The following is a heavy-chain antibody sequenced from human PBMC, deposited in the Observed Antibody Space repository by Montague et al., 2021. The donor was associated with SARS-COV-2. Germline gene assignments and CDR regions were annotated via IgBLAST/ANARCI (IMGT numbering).Heavy chain of an antibody. D-gene: IGHD4/OR15-4a*01. CDR1: SDTINSYY. J-gene: IGHJ4*02. Sequence: SKTLSLTCTVSSDTINSYYWGWIRQPPGKRLEWLGYVYSSGTTNYNPSLNSRIAISVDTSKNQFSLRLDSATAADTAIYYCATLTQSNGDFWGQGALVTVS. CDR3: ATLTQSNGDF. CDR2: VYSSGTT. V-gene: IGHV4-4*08.